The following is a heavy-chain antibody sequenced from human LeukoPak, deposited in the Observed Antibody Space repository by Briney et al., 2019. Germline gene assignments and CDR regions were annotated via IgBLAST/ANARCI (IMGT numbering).Heavy chain of an antibody. V-gene: IGHV1-69*13. CDR3: ARDQRGAFGIAAAGTPYFSLGYYYGMDV. D-gene: IGHD6-13*01. CDR2: IIPIFGTA. CDR1: GSTFSSYA. J-gene: IGHJ6*02. Sequence: SVKVSCKASGSTFSSYAISWVRQAPGQGLEWMGGIIPIFGTANYAQKFQGRVTITADESTSTAYMELSSLRSEDTAVYYCARDQRGAFGIAAAGTPYFSLGYYYGMDVWGQGTTVTVSS.